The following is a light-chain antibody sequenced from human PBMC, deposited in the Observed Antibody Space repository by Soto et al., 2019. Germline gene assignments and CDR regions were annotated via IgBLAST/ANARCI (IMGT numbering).Light chain of an antibody. Sequence: EIVMTQSPATLSVSPGERATLSCRASQSVSSNLAWYQQKPGQAPRLLMYDASTRATGIPDRFSGSGSGTDFTLTINSLEPEDFAVYFCHQRAGWPPTFGGGTKVDI. J-gene: IGKJ4*01. CDR3: HQRAGWPPT. CDR2: DAS. CDR1: QSVSSN. V-gene: IGKV3-11*01.